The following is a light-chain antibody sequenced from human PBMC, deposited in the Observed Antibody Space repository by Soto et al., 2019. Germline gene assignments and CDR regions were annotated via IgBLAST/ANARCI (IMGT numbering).Light chain of an antibody. CDR1: QSVSNNY. Sequence: EIVLTQSPGTLSLSPGERATLSCRASQSVSNNYLAWYQQKPGQAPRLLIYGASSRATAIPDRFSGSGSGTDFTHTISRLEPEDFAVYYCQQYGRSPGLFTFGPGTKVDIK. J-gene: IGKJ3*01. V-gene: IGKV3-20*01. CDR3: QQYGRSPGLFT. CDR2: GAS.